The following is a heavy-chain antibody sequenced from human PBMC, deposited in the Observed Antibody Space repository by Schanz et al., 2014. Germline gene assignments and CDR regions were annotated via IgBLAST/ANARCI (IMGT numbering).Heavy chain of an antibody. CDR1: GITFSSHS. J-gene: IGHJ3*02. V-gene: IGHV3-48*01. D-gene: IGHD5-18*01. CDR2: ITYNGGTI. CDR3: ARVALPGYSSPRDAFDI. Sequence: EVQLVESGGGLIQPGGSLRLSCAASGITFSSHSFNWVRQAPGKGLEWISYITYNGGTIYYADSVKGRFTISRDNAKNSLYLQMTSLRAEDTAVYYCARVALPGYSSPRDAFDIWGQGTMVTVSS.